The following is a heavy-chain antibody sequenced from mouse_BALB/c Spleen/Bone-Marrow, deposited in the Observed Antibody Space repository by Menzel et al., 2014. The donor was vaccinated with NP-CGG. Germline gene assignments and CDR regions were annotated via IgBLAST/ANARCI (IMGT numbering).Heavy chain of an antibody. D-gene: IGHD2-4*01. Sequence: EVKLVESGPGLVKPSQSLSLPCTVTGYSITSDYAWNWIRPFPGNKLEWMGYISYSGSSSYNPSLESRISITRDTSKTQFFLQLHSVTTEDTATYYCARYDYDVGYFDYWGQGTTLTVSS. CDR2: ISYSGSS. V-gene: IGHV3-2*02. J-gene: IGHJ2*01. CDR3: ARYDYDVGYFDY. CDR1: GYSITSDYA.